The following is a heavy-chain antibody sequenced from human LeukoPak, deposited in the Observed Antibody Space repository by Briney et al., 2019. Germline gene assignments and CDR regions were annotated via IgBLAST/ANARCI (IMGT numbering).Heavy chain of an antibody. D-gene: IGHD1-1*01. CDR2: INPNSGGT. V-gene: IGHV1-2*02. CDR1: GYTFTGYF. Sequence: ASVKVSCKASGYTFTGYFLHWVRQAPGHGLEWMGWINPNSGGTKYAQKFQGRVTLTRDTSITTAYMDLTRLKSDDTAVYFCPRDLGTGDLSFDYWGQGTLLSVSS. CDR3: PRDLGTGDLSFDY. J-gene: IGHJ4*02.